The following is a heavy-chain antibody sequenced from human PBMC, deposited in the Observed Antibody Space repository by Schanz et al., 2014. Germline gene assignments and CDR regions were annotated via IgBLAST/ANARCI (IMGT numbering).Heavy chain of an antibody. CDR3: AFDRDDAYDI. D-gene: IGHD3-9*01. CDR1: GYTFTSNG. V-gene: IGHV1-2*06. J-gene: IGHJ3*02. Sequence: QVQLVQSGAEVKKPGASVKVSCKASGYTFTSNGITWVRQAPGQGLEWMGQINPNSGATIYAQNFQGRVTVTRDTSTTTVYMDLSSLISEDTAVYYCAFDRDDAYDIWGQGTTVTVSS. CDR2: INPNSGAT.